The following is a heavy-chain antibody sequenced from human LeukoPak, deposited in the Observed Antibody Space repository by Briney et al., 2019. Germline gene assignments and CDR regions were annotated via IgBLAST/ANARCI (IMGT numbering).Heavy chain of an antibody. V-gene: IGHV4-34*01. J-gene: IGHJ2*01. Sequence: SETLSLTCAVYGGSFSGYYWSWIRQPPGKGLEWIGEINHSGSTNYNPSLKSRVTISVGTSKNQFSLKLSSVTAADTAVYYCARMIWARGDPGYFDLWGRGTLVTVSS. CDR2: INHSGST. CDR1: GGSFSGYY. D-gene: IGHD4-17*01. CDR3: ARMIWARGDPGYFDL.